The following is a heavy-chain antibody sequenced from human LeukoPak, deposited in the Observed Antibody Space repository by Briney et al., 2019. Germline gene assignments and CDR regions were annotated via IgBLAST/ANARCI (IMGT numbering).Heavy chain of an antibody. CDR3: ATLVVPAAPFDY. Sequence: ASVKVSCKASGYTFTGYYMHWGRQAPGQGLEWMGWINPKSGGTNYAQKFQGRVTMSRDTSISTAYMELSRLRSDDTAVYYCATLVVPAAPFDYWGQGTLVTVSS. J-gene: IGHJ4*02. V-gene: IGHV1-2*02. CDR1: GYTFTGYY. D-gene: IGHD2-2*01. CDR2: INPKSGGT.